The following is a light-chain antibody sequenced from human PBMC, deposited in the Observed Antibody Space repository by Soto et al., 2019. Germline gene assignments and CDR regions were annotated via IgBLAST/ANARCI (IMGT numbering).Light chain of an antibody. CDR1: QSVSSY. V-gene: IGKV3-11*01. CDR2: DAS. Sequence: QSPATLSVYKGERATLSCRASQSVSSYLAWYQQKPGQAPRLLIYDASNRATGIPARFSGSGSGTDFTLTISSLEPEDFAVYYCQQRSNWLITFGQVTRLEN. J-gene: IGKJ5*01. CDR3: QQRSNWLIT.